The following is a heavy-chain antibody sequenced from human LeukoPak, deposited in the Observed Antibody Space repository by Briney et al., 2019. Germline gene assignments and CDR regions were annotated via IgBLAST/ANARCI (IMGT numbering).Heavy chain of an antibody. J-gene: IGHJ4*02. Sequence: SETLSLTCAVYGGSFSGYYWSWIRQPPGKGLEWIGEINHSGSTNYNPSLKSRVTISVDTSKNQFSLKLSSVTAADTAVYYCARGRSRSRAVDYWGQGTLVTVSS. V-gene: IGHV4-34*01. CDR3: ARGRSRSRAVDY. CDR2: INHSGST. D-gene: IGHD1-26*01. CDR1: GGSFSGYY.